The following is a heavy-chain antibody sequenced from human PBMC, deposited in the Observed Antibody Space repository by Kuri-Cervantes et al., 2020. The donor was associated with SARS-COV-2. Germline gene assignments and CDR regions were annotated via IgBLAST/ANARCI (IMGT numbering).Heavy chain of an antibody. J-gene: IGHJ6*03. CDR3: ARDLAWGGYYMDV. D-gene: IGHD7-27*01. Sequence: ASVKVSCKASGYTFTGYYMHWVRQALGQGLEWMGWINPNSGGTNYAQKFQGRVTMTRDTSISTAYMELSRLRSDDTAVYYCARDLAWGGYYMDVWGKGTTVTVSS. V-gene: IGHV1-2*02. CDR1: GYTFTGYY. CDR2: INPNSGGT.